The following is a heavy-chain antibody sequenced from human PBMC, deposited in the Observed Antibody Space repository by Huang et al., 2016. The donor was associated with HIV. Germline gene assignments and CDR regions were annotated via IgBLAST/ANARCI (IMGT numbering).Heavy chain of an antibody. Sequence: EVQLLESGGGLVQPGGSLSLSCAASGFTFNSYAMSWVRQAPGQGLEWVSTISGSGLTTYYADSVKGRFTISRDNSKNTLYLQINSLRAEDTAVYYCAKDSDYNWHHCDYWGQGNLVSVSS. V-gene: IGHV3-23*01. D-gene: IGHD1-1*01. J-gene: IGHJ4*02. CDR2: ISGSGLTT. CDR1: GFTFNSYA. CDR3: AKDSDYNWHHCDY.